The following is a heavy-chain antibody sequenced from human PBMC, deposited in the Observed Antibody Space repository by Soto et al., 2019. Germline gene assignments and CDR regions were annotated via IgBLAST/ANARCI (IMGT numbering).Heavy chain of an antibody. Sequence: WGSLRLSCAASGFTFISYSINFFRQAPGKRLEWFSYITSDSSTISYADSVKGRFTVSRDNAKNSLYLQMNSLRDEDTAVYYCARVGRGVYGMDVWGQGTSVTVSS. CDR3: ARVGRGVYGMDV. CDR1: GFTFISYS. CDR2: ITSDSSTI. V-gene: IGHV3-48*02. D-gene: IGHD2-8*01. J-gene: IGHJ6*02.